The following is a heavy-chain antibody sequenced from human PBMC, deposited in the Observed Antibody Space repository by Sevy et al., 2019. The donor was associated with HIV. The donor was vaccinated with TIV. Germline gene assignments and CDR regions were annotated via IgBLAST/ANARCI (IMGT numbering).Heavy chain of an antibody. CDR3: ARRLRASGDYGLYAFDI. Sequence: SETLSLTCTVSGGSISSYYWSWIRQPPGKGLEWIGYIYYSGSTNYNPSLKSRVTISVDTSKNQFSLKLSSVTAADTAVYYCARRLRASGDYGLYAFDIWGQGTMVTVSS. D-gene: IGHD4-17*01. CDR2: IYYSGST. J-gene: IGHJ3*02. V-gene: IGHV4-59*08. CDR1: GGSISSYY.